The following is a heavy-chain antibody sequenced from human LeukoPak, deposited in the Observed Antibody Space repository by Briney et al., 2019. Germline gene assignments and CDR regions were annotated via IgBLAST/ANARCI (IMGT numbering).Heavy chain of an antibody. Sequence: GESLKISCKGSGYSFTSYWIGWVRQVPGKGLEWMGIIYPGDSDTRYSPSFQGQVTISADKSISTAYLQWSSLKASDTAMYYCARNSPSTGYYFDYWGQGTLVTVSS. CDR2: IYPGDSDT. J-gene: IGHJ4*02. CDR1: GYSFTSYW. V-gene: IGHV5-51*01. CDR3: ARNSPSTGYYFDY.